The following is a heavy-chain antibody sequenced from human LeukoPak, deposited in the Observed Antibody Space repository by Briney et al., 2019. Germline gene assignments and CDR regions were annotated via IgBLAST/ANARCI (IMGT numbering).Heavy chain of an antibody. D-gene: IGHD5-18*01. J-gene: IGHJ6*02. CDR1: GFTFSSYS. CDR2: ISSSSSYI. V-gene: IGHV3-21*01. CDR3: ARDRRYSYGLAQLYYYGMDV. Sequence: GGSLRLSCAASGFTFSSYSMNWVRQAPGKGLEWVSSISSSSSYIYYADSVKGRFTISRDNAKNSLYLQMNSLRAEDTAVYYCARDRRYSYGLAQLYYYGMDVWGQGTTVTVSS.